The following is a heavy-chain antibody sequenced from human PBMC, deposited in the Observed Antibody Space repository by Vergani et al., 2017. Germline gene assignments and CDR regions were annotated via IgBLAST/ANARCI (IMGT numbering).Heavy chain of an antibody. J-gene: IGHJ4*02. CDR2: INPSGGHT. V-gene: IGHV1-46*03. Sequence: QVQVVQSGAEVKKSGASAKVSCKTSGYTFSNYYMHWVRQAPGQGLEWMGIINPSGGHTNYAQKFQGRVTMTRDTSTSTVYMELSSLRSEDTAIYYCASGDYGILTGYRYWGQGTLVTVSA. CDR3: ASGDYGILTGYRY. CDR1: GYTFSNYY. D-gene: IGHD3-9*01.